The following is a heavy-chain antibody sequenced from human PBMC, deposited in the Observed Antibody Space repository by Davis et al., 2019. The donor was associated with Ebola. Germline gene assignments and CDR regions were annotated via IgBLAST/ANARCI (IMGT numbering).Heavy chain of an antibody. D-gene: IGHD7-27*01. Sequence: PGGSLRLSCAASGFTFSSYAMTWVRQAPGKGLEWVSAISGNGGRTYYADSVKGRFTISRDNAKKSLYLEMNSLRAEDTAVYYCATDNWGPALWGQGTLLTVSS. CDR3: ATDNWGPAL. J-gene: IGHJ4*02. CDR1: GFTFSSYA. CDR2: ISGNGGRT. V-gene: IGHV3-23*01.